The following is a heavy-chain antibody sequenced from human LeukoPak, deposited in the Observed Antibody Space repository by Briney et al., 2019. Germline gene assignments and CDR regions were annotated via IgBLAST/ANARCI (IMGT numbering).Heavy chain of an antibody. D-gene: IGHD2-15*01. CDR1: GGSISSSSYY. CDR2: INYSGST. V-gene: IGHV4-39*07. Sequence: SETLSLTCTVSGGSISSSSYYWGWIRQPPGKGLEWLGSINYSGSTYYNPSLKSRVTISVDRSKNQFSLKLSSVTAADTAVYYCARGYCSGGSCYSSYYYSYMDAWGKGTTVTVSS. J-gene: IGHJ6*03. CDR3: ARGYCSGGSCYSSYYYSYMDA.